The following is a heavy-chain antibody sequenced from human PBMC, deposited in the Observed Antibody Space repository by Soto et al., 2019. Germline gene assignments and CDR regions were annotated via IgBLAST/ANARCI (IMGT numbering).Heavy chain of an antibody. CDR3: ARPSIAARREDYYYYGMDV. V-gene: IGHV4-39*01. J-gene: IGHJ6*02. CDR1: GGSISSSSYY. D-gene: IGHD6-6*01. CDR2: IYYSGST. Sequence: SETLSLTCTVSGGSISSSSYYWGWIRQPPGKGLEWIGSIYYSGSTYYNPSLKSRVTISVDTSKNQFSLKLSSVTAADTAVYYCARPSIAARREDYYYYGMDVWGQGTTVNVSS.